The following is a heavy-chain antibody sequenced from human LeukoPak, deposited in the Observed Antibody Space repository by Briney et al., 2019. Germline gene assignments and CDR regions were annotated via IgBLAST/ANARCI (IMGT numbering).Heavy chain of an antibody. CDR1: GYTFTGYY. J-gene: IGHJ3*02. Sequence: ASVKVSCKASGYTFTGYYMHWVRQAPGQGLEWMGWINPNSGGTNYAQKFQGRVTMTRDTSISTAYMELSRLRSDDTAVYYCARAQVTWTSSTFDIWGQGTMVTVSS. V-gene: IGHV1-2*02. CDR3: ARAQVTWTSSTFDI. CDR2: INPNSGGT. D-gene: IGHD3-16*01.